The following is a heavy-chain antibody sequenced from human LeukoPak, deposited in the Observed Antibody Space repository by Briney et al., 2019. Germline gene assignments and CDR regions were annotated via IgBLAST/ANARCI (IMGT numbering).Heavy chain of an antibody. Sequence: GGSLTLSCAASGFTFSDFYMSWIRQAPGKGLEWLSYNSGGGRGLYYAASVKGRFTISRDNAKNSLYLQMNSLRDEDTAVYCCARDGGVFQNWGQGTLVTVSS. CDR1: GFTFSDFY. CDR3: ARDGGVFQN. D-gene: IGHD2-21*01. J-gene: IGHJ4*02. CDR2: NSGGGRGL. V-gene: IGHV3-11*01.